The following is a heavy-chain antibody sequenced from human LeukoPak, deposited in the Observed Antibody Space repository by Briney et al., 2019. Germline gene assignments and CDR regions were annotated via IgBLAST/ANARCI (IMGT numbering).Heavy chain of an antibody. Sequence: SETLSVPHAVYGGSFSGYYLSWIRQFPGKGLDWLGKINHSGSTNYNPPLKIRVTISIDTSKHLFSLRLSSVTAADTAVYYFARGDIEDAFDIWG. V-gene: IGHV4-34*01. D-gene: IGHD2-15*01. CDR3: ARGDIEDAFDI. CDR1: GGSFSGYY. J-gene: IGHJ3*02. CDR2: INHSGST.